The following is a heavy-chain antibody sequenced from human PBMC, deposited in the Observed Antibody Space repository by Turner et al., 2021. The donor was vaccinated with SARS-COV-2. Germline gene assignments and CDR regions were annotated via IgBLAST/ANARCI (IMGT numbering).Heavy chain of an antibody. D-gene: IGHD3-3*01. CDR1: GGSISSSSYY. CDR2: IYYSGST. Sequence: QLQLQESGPGREKPSDTLSLTCTGAGGSISSSSYYWGWIRKPPGKGLEWIGSIYYSGSTYYNPSLRSRVTISVDTSKNQFSLKLSSVTAADTAVYYCASPSVDFWSGSYYGMDVWGQGTTVTVSS. CDR3: ASPSVDFWSGSYYGMDV. J-gene: IGHJ6*02. V-gene: IGHV4-39*01.